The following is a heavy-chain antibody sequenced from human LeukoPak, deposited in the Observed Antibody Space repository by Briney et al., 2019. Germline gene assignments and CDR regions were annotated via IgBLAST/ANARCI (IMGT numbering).Heavy chain of an antibody. CDR2: INHSGST. Sequence: SETLSLTCAVYGGSFSGYYWSWIRQPPGKGLEWIGEINHSGSTYYNPSLESRVTISVDTSKNQFSLKLSSVTAADTAVYYCARAPLLYGYSDKDFDYWGQGTLVTVSS. CDR3: ARAPLLYGYSDKDFDY. J-gene: IGHJ4*02. V-gene: IGHV4-34*01. D-gene: IGHD5-12*01. CDR1: GGSFSGYY.